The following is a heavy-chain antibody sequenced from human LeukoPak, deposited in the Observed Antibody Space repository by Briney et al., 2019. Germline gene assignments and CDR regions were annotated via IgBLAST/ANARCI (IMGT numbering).Heavy chain of an antibody. CDR1: GFTFSDYY. V-gene: IGHV3-11*01. Sequence: TGGPLRLSCAASGFTFSDYYMSWIRQAPGKGLEWVSYISSSGSTIYYADSVKGRFAISRDNAKNSLYLQMNSLRAEDTAVYYCASYSSGWQAFDYWGQGTLVTVSS. D-gene: IGHD6-19*01. CDR3: ASYSSGWQAFDY. J-gene: IGHJ4*02. CDR2: ISSSGSTI.